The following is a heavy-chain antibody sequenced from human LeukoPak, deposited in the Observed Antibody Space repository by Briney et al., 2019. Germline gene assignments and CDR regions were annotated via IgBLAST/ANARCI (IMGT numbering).Heavy chain of an antibody. J-gene: IGHJ4*02. CDR2: IYYSGTT. Sequence: SETLSLTCTVSGGSISTSYYWGWIRQPPGKGREWRGSIYYSGTTYYNPSLKSRVTISVDTSKNQFSLKLTSVTAADTAVYYCARLYSSGGPSDYWGQGTLVTVSS. V-gene: IGHV4-39*01. CDR3: ARLYSSGGPSDY. D-gene: IGHD6-19*01. CDR1: GGSISTSYY.